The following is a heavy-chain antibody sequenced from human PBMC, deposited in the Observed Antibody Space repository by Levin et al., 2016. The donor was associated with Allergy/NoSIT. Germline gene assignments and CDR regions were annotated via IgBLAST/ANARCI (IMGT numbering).Heavy chain of an antibody. Sequence: GSLRLSCTVSGGSTSSSYWSWIRQSPGKGLEWIGHIYYSGHTNYSPSLKSRITLSLDTSRNQFSLQLSSVTAADTAIYYCAGGGDFYDSSGYHFASWGRGTLVTVSS. CDR2: IYYSGHT. V-gene: IGHV4-59*01. D-gene: IGHD3-22*01. CDR3: AGGGDFYDSSGYHFAS. J-gene: IGHJ5*01. CDR1: GGSTSSSY.